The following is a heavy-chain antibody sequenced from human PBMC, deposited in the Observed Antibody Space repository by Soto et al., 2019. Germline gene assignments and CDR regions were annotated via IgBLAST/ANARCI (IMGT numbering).Heavy chain of an antibody. CDR3: AKARTGTTLFDY. J-gene: IGHJ4*02. CDR1: GFTFSSYS. D-gene: IGHD1-1*01. V-gene: IGHV3-23*01. CDR2: ISGSGGST. Sequence: GGSLRLSCAASGFTFSSYSMNWVRQAPGKGLEWVSAISGSGGSTYYADSVKGRFTISRDNSKNTLYLQMNSLRAEDTAVYYCAKARTGTTLFDYWGQGTLVTVSS.